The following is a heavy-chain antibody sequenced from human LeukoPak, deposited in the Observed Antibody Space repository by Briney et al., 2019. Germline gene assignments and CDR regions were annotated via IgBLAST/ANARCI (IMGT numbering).Heavy chain of an antibody. CDR1: GFTFSSYG. Sequence: PGGSLRLSCAASGFTFSSYGMHWFRQAPGKGLEWVAVIWYDGSNKYYADSVKGRFTISRDNSKNTLYLQMNSLRAEDTAVYYCARGGRRPRNWFDPWGQGTLVTVSS. J-gene: IGHJ5*02. V-gene: IGHV3-33*01. CDR2: IWYDGSNK. D-gene: IGHD2-15*01. CDR3: ARGGRRPRNWFDP.